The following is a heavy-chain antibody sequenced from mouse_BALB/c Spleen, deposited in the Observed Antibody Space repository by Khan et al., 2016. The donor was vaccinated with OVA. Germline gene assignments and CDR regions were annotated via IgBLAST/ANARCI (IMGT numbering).Heavy chain of an antibody. Sequence: DLAKPGASVKLSCKASGYTFTSYWINWIKQRPGQGLEWIGRIAPGSSNGYYNDMFKGKATLTVDTSSSTAYIQLSSLSSEDSAVYCCARENYYGRSCCAMDYWGQGTSVTVSS. D-gene: IGHD1-1*01. CDR3: ARENYYGRSCCAMDY. J-gene: IGHJ4*01. V-gene: IGHV1S41*01. CDR2: IAPGSSNG. CDR1: GYTFTSYW.